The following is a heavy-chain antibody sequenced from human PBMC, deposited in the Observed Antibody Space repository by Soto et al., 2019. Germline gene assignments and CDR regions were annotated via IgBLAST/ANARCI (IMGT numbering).Heavy chain of an antibody. J-gene: IGHJ4*02. Sequence: GGSLRLSCAASGFTFSSYAMHWVHQAPGKGLEWVAVISYDGSNKYYADSVKGRFTISRDNSKNTLYLQMNSLRAEDTAVYYCARGGSNEDFDYWGQGTLVTVSS. CDR3: ARGGSNEDFDY. V-gene: IGHV3-30*04. CDR2: ISYDGSNK. CDR1: GFTFSSYA. D-gene: IGHD1-26*01.